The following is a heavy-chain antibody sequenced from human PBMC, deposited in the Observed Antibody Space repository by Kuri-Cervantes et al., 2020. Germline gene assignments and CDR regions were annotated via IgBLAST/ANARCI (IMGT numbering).Heavy chain of an antibody. CDR1: GDSISTYY. CDR2: IYNSGST. CDR3: ASLQQWLVSPFDY. J-gene: IGHJ4*02. D-gene: IGHD6-19*01. Sequence: SETLSLTCTVSGDSISTYYWSWIRQPPGKGLKWIGYIYNSGSTKYNPSLKSRVTISVDKSTNQFSLKLSSVTAADTAVYYCASLQQWLVSPFDYWGQGTLVTVSS. V-gene: IGHV4-59*08.